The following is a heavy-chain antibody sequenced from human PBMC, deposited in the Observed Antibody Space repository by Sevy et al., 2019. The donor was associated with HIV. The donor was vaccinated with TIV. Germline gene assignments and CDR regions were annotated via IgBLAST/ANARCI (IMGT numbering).Heavy chain of an antibody. J-gene: IGHJ4*02. CDR2: IWYDGGSK. V-gene: IGHV3-33*01. CDR3: ATNMVHAGAYDAYFKF. Sequence: GGSLRLSCVASQFNFDTYAIHWVRQAPGKGLEWVAMIWYDGGSKDYAESVKGRFAISRDNSQNTAFLQMNSLRAEDTAVYYCATNMVHAGAYDAYFKFWGQGSLVTVSS. CDR1: QFNFDTYA. D-gene: IGHD3-10*01.